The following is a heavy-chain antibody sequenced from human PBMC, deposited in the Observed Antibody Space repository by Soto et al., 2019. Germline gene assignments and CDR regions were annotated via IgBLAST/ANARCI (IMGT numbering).Heavy chain of an antibody. CDR2: ISYDGSNK. Sequence: GGSLRLSCAASGFTFSSYGMHWVRQAPGKGLEWVAVISYDGSNKYYADSVKGRFTISRDNSKNSLYLQMNSLRAEDTAVYYCARPRPYSSGWCFDYWGQGTLVTVSS. V-gene: IGHV3-33*05. CDR1: GFTFSSYG. D-gene: IGHD6-19*01. J-gene: IGHJ4*02. CDR3: ARPRPYSSGWCFDY.